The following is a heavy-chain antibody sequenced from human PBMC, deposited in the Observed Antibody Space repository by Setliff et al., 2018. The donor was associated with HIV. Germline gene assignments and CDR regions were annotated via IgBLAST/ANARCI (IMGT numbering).Heavy chain of an antibody. CDR2: IYSDGST. D-gene: IGHD1-1*01. CDR1: GFTVSTYY. Sequence: PGGSLRLSCAASGFTVSTYYMSWVRQAPGKGLEWVSTIYSDGSTYHADSVNGRFTLSRDISENALYLQIDSLRPEDTAVYYCARVFSPTGTLSPGFDYWGQGTLVTVSS. J-gene: IGHJ4*02. V-gene: IGHV3-66*02. CDR3: ARVFSPTGTLSPGFDY.